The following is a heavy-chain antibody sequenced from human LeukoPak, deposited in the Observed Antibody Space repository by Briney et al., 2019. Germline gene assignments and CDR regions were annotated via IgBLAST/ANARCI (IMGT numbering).Heavy chain of an antibody. V-gene: IGHV4-34*01. CDR3: ARPIYGAEAFDY. J-gene: IGHJ4*02. CDR2: INHSGST. Sequence: SETLSLTCAVYGGSFSGYYWSWIRQPPGKGLEWIGEINHSGSTNYNPSLKSRVTISVDTSKNQFSLKLSSVTAADTAVYYCARPIYGAEAFDYWGQGTLVTVSS. D-gene: IGHD4-17*01. CDR1: GGSFSGYY.